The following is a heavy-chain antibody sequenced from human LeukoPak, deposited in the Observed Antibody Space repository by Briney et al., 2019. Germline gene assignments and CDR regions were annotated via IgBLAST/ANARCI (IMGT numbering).Heavy chain of an antibody. CDR3: ASHPIYYYGSAGWFDP. CDR1: GFTFSSYS. J-gene: IGHJ5*02. D-gene: IGHD3-10*01. CDR2: ISSSSNYI. Sequence: PGGSLRLSCAASGFTFSSYSMNWVRQAPGKGLEWVSSISSSSNYIYYADSVKGRFTISRDNAKNSLYLQMNSLRAEDTAVYYCASHPIYYYGSAGWFDPWGQGTLVTVSS. V-gene: IGHV3-21*01.